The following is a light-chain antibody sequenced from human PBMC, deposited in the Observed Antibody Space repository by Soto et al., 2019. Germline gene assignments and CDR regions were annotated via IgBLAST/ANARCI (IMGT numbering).Light chain of an antibody. CDR3: QQYDAWPLT. Sequence: DKLMSQSPATLSVSPWERVTLSCRASQNIHNHMSWFLQKPGQTPRLLIYDAIIRAPGVPARFSGSWSGTEFTLTINSLQSEDFAVYYCQQYDAWPLTFGGGTKVDIK. CDR2: DAI. J-gene: IGKJ4*01. CDR1: QNIHNH. V-gene: IGKV3-15*01.